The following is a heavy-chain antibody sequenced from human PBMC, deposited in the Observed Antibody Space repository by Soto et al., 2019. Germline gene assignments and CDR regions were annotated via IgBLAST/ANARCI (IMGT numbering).Heavy chain of an antibody. V-gene: IGHV4-61*01. Sequence: QVQLQESGPGLVKPSETLSLTCTVSGGSVSSGSYYWNWIRQPPGKGLEWIGYVYYTGSTNYNPFLKSRVTMSVDTSKIRFSLKMRSVTAADTAVYYCARESRAHSSSGGLDVWGQGTTVTVSS. J-gene: IGHJ6*02. CDR3: ARESRAHSSSGGLDV. D-gene: IGHD3-10*01. CDR1: GGSVSSGSYY. CDR2: VYYTGST.